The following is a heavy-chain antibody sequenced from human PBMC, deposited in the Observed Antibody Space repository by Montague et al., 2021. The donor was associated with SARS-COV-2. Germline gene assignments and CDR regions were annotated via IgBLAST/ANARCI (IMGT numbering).Heavy chain of an antibody. CDR1: GDSIRSSDYS. J-gene: IGHJ4*02. CDR2: IYNGGTT. D-gene: IGHD2-15*01. V-gene: IGHV4-39*01. CDR3: ATRTRYPQNDFGF. Sequence: SKTLSLTCTVSGDSIRSSDYSWGWVRQPPGKGLEWIGNIYNGGTTFYXPSLKSRVTIFVDTSKNQFSLKLSSVTAADTAVYYCATRTRYPQNDFGFWGQGTLVTVSS.